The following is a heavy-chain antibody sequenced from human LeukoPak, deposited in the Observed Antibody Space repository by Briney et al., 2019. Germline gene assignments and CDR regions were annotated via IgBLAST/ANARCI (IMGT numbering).Heavy chain of an antibody. Sequence: GGSLRLSCAASGFTFSSYAMSWVRQAPGKGLEWVSAIIGSGSSTYYADSVKGRFTISRDNPKNTLFLQMNSLRAEGTAVYYCAKDRAQQLVLDFWGQGTLVTVSS. CDR1: GFTFSSYA. CDR2: IIGSGSST. CDR3: AKDRAQQLVLDF. V-gene: IGHV3-23*01. D-gene: IGHD6-13*01. J-gene: IGHJ4*02.